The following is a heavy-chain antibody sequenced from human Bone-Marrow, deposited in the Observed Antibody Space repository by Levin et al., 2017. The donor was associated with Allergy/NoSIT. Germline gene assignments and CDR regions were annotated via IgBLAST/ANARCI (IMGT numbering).Heavy chain of an antibody. CDR2: INTGNGNT. Sequence: ASVKVSCKASGYTFTDYAMHWVRQAPGQRLEWMGWINTGNGNTKYSQKFQDRVTITRDTSANTAYMELSSLRSEDTAVYYCARPKSLVGATASEYFQNWGQGTLVTVSS. D-gene: IGHD1-26*01. CDR1: GYTFTDYA. CDR3: ARPKSLVGATASEYFQN. J-gene: IGHJ1*01. V-gene: IGHV1-3*04.